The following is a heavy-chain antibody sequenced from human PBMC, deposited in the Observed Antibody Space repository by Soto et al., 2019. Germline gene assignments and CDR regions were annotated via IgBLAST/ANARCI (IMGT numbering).Heavy chain of an antibody. CDR1: GYTFTTSG. D-gene: IGHD1-26*01. J-gene: IGHJ6*02. Sequence: QVQLVQSGPEVRKPGASVKVSCEASGYTFTTSGISWVRQVPGQGLEWMGWISTYNGDTNSEQNFQGRVLMTADTSTGTAYMELMSLKSDDTAVYYCARQGSWPYYYYGLDVWGQGTAVTVSS. CDR3: ARQGSWPYYYYGLDV. CDR2: ISTYNGDT. V-gene: IGHV1-18*01.